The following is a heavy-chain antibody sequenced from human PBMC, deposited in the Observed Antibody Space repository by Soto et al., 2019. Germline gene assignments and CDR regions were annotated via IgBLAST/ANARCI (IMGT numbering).Heavy chain of an antibody. CDR1: GFTFSSYS. J-gene: IGHJ4*02. D-gene: IGHD4-4*01. Sequence: GGSLRLSCAASGFTFSSYSMNWVRQAPGKGLEWVSSISSSSSYIYYADSVKGRFTISRDNAKNSLYLQMNSLRAEDTAVYYCARDHARYYSNYAYWGQGTLVTVSS. V-gene: IGHV3-21*01. CDR2: ISSSSSYI. CDR3: ARDHARYYSNYAY.